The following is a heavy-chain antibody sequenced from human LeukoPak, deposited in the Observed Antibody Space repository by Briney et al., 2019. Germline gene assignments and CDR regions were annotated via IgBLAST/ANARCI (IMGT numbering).Heavy chain of an antibody. Sequence: SETLSLTCTVSGGSIGSSSYYWGWIRQPPGKGLEWIGSIYYSGSTYYNPSLKSRVTISVDTSKNQFSLKLSSVTAADTAVYYCARFSATVTLWGQGTLVTISS. CDR2: IYYSGST. J-gene: IGHJ4*02. V-gene: IGHV4-39*01. D-gene: IGHD4-17*01. CDR3: ARFSATVTL. CDR1: GGSIGSSSYY.